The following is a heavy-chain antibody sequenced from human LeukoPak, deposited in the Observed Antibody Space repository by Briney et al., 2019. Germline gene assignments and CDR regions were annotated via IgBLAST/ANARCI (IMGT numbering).Heavy chain of an antibody. CDR1: GGTFSSYA. CDR3: ARKEYSYGYNY. V-gene: IGHV1-69*06. J-gene: IGHJ4*02. Sequence: SVTVSCKASGGTFSSYANNRVRQAPGQGLEWMGGIIPIFATANYAQKCEDRVTITADKSTSTAYIELSSLRSKDTAVYYCARKEYSYGYNYWGQGTLGTVSS. CDR2: IIPIFATA. D-gene: IGHD5-18*01.